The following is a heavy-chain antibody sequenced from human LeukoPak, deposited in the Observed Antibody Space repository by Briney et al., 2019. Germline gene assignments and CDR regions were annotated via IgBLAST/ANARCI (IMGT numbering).Heavy chain of an antibody. Sequence: GGSLRLSCAASGFTFSDYAMHWVRQAPGKGLQWVAVISYGGDNEYYADSVKGRFTISRDNSQHTLYLQMNSLRPEVTAVYYCARNKPITAFFGMDVWGQGTAVTVSS. D-gene: IGHD2/OR15-2a*01. J-gene: IGHJ6*02. CDR3: ARNKPITAFFGMDV. CDR2: ISYGGDNE. CDR1: GFTFSDYA. V-gene: IGHV3-30*04.